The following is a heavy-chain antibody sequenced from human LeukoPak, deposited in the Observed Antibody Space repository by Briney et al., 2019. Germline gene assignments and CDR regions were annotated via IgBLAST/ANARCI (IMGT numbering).Heavy chain of an antibody. D-gene: IGHD4-17*01. V-gene: IGHV1-46*01. CDR1: GYTFTSYY. J-gene: IGHJ6*03. CDR3: ARANYGDYVYYYYYMDV. Sequence: ASVKVSCKASGYTFTSYYMHWVRQAPGQGLEWMGIINPSGGSTSYAQKFQGRVTMTRDMSTSTVYTELSSLRSEDTAVYYCARANYGDYVYYYYYMDVWGKGTTVTVSS. CDR2: INPSGGST.